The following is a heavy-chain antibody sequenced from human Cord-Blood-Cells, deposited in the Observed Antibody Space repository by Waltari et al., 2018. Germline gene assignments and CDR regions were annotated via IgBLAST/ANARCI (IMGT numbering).Heavy chain of an antibody. CDR3: ATDLLVATIGLDYFDY. J-gene: IGHJ4*02. V-gene: IGHV1-24*01. CDR2: FKPEDGEK. D-gene: IGHD5-12*01. CDR1: GYTLTELS. Sequence: QVQLVQSGAEVKKPGASVKVSCKVSGYTLTELSMHWVRQAPGKGLEWMGGFKPEDGEKIYAQKFQGRVTMTEDTSTDTAYMELSSLRSEDTAVYYCATDLLVATIGLDYFDYWGQGTLVTVSS.